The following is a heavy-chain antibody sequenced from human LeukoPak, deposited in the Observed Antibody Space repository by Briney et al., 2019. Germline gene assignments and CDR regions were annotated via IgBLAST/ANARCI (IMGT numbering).Heavy chain of an antibody. Sequence: SETLSLTCTVSGGSISSYYWSWIRQPPGKGLEWLGYIYYSGSTNYNPSLKSRVTISVGTSKNQFSLKLSSVTAADTAVYYCARTPTNYYDSSGYYTEPFFDYWGQGTLVTVSS. V-gene: IGHV4-59*01. D-gene: IGHD3-22*01. CDR1: GGSISSYY. CDR2: IYYSGST. J-gene: IGHJ4*02. CDR3: ARTPTNYYDSSGYYTEPFFDY.